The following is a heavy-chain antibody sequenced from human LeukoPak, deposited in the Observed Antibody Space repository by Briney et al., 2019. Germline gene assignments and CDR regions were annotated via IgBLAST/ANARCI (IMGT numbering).Heavy chain of an antibody. CDR3: ARDYGGSSGWFDP. CDR1: GYTFTNYY. V-gene: IGHV1-46*01. CDR2: IIPSGGGT. Sequence: ASVKVSCKASGYTFTNYYMHWVRQAPGQGLEWMGIIIPSGGGTTYAQRFQGRVTMTRDTSTSTVYMELTSLRSEDTAVYYCARDYGGSSGWFDPWGQGTLVTVSS. D-gene: IGHD4-23*01. J-gene: IGHJ5*02.